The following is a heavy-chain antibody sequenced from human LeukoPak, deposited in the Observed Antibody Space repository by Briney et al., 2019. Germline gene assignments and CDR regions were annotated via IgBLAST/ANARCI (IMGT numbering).Heavy chain of an antibody. CDR1: GGSISSSSYY. CDR3: VRGPYGSGISNWFDP. CDR2: IYYSGST. V-gene: IGHV4-39*07. Sequence: PSETLPLTCTVSGGSISSSSYYWGWIRQPPGKGLEWIGSIYYSGSTYYNPSLKSRVTISVDASKNQFSLKLSSVTAADTAVYYCVRGPYGSGISNWFDPWGQGTQVIVSS. D-gene: IGHD3-10*01. J-gene: IGHJ5*02.